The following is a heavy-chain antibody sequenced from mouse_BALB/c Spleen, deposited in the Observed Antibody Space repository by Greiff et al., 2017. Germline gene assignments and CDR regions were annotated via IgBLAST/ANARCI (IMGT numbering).Heavy chain of an antibody. J-gene: IGHJ3*01. V-gene: IGHV1S81*02. CDR3: TRDYYRYDRDFAY. CDR2: INPSNGGT. CDR1: GYTFTSYY. D-gene: IGHD2-14*01. Sequence: QVQLQQSGAELVKPGASVKLSCKASGYTFTSYYMYWVKQRPGQGLEWIGEINPSNGGTNFNEKFKSKATLTVDKSSSTAYMQLSSLTSEDSAVYYCTRDYYRYDRDFAYWGQGTLVTVSA.